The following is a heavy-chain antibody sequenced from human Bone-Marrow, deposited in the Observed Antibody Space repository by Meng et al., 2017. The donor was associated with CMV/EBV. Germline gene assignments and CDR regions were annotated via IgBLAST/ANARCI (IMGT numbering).Heavy chain of an antibody. CDR2: MNPNSGNT. V-gene: IGHV1-8*01. J-gene: IGHJ5*02. CDR3: ARVPGFDP. Sequence: ASVKVSCKASGYTFTNYDINWVRQATGQGLEWMGWMNPNSGNTGYAHKFQGRVTMTRNTSINTAYMEVSSLRYEDTAVYYCARVPGFDPWGQGTLVTVSS. CDR1: GYTFTNYD.